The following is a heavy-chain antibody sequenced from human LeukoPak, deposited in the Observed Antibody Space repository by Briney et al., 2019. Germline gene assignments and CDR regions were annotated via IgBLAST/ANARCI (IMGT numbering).Heavy chain of an antibody. CDR1: GFTFSSYA. CDR2: ISGSGGST. D-gene: IGHD6-19*01. J-gene: IGHJ4*02. Sequence: GGSLRLSCAASGFTFSSYAMSWVRQAPGKGLEWVSAISGSGGSTYYADSVKGRFTISRDNSKNTLYLQMTSLRAEDTAVYYCAKDGVVASSVDYWGQGTLVTVSS. V-gene: IGHV3-23*01. CDR3: AKDGVVASSVDY.